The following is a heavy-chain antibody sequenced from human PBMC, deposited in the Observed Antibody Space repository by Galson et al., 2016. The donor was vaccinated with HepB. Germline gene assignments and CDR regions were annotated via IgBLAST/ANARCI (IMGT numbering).Heavy chain of an antibody. CDR2: IYPGDSDT. CDR3: ARHFGSGTIPFDV. D-gene: IGHD3-10*01. Sequence: QSGAEVKKPGESLKISCKGSGYTFTNYWIGWVRQMPGKGLEWMGIIYPGDSDTRYSPSFQGQVTISADKSTSTAYLQWSSLKASDSAMYYCARHFGSGTIPFDVWGQGTMVIVSS. CDR1: GYTFTNYW. J-gene: IGHJ3*01. V-gene: IGHV5-51*01.